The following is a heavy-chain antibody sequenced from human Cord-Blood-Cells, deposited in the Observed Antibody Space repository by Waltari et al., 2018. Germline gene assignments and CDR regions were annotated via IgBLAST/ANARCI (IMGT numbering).Heavy chain of an antibody. CDR1: GLTFSSFW. CDR3: ARGAAARPN. CDR2: IKQDGSEK. V-gene: IGHV3-7*04. Sequence: EVQLVESGGGLVRPGGSLRLSCAASGLTFSSFWMRWARQAPGKGVGWVANIKQDGSEKYYVDSVKGRFTISRDNAKNSLYLQMNSLRAEDTAVYYCARGAAARPNWGQGTLVTVSS. J-gene: IGHJ4*02. D-gene: IGHD6-6*01.